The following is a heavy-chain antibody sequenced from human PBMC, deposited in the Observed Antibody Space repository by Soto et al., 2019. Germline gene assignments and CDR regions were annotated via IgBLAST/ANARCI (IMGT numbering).Heavy chain of an antibody. D-gene: IGHD3-22*01. V-gene: IGHV3-11*05. CDR3: ARVKEGGYREFDY. CDR1: GFTFSDYY. J-gene: IGHJ4*02. CDR2: ISSSSTYI. Sequence: QVQLVEAGGGLVKPGGSLRLSCAASGFTFSDYYMSWIRQAPGKGLEWVSYISSSSTYINNADSVKGRFTISRDNAKNSLYLQMNSLRAEDTGMYYCARVKEGGYREFDYWGQGTLVTVSS.